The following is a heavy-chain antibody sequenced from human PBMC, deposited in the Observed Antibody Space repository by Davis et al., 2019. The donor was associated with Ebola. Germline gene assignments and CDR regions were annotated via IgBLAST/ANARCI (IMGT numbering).Heavy chain of an antibody. J-gene: IGHJ6*03. D-gene: IGHD3-3*01. V-gene: IGHV4-31*03. CDR1: GGSISSSSYY. CDR2: IYYSGST. CDR3: ARSISSFGRRKYYYYYYMDV. Sequence: TLSLTCTVSGGSISSSSYYWGWIRQHPGKGLEWIGYIYYSGSTYYNPSLKSRVTISVDTSKNQFSLKLSSVTAADTAVYYCARSISSFGRRKYYYYYYMDVWGKGTTVTVSS.